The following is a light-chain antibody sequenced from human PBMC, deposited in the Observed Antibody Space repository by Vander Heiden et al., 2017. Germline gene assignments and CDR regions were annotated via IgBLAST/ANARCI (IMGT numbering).Light chain of an antibody. CDR3: QQRSNWPLT. Sequence: DIVFTQSPATLSLSPGERATLSCRASQSVSSYLAWYQQKPGQAPRLLIYDASNRATGIPARFSGSGSGTDFTLTNSSLEPEDFAVYYCQQRSNWPLTFGGGTKVEIK. J-gene: IGKJ4*01. V-gene: IGKV3-11*01. CDR2: DAS. CDR1: QSVSSY.